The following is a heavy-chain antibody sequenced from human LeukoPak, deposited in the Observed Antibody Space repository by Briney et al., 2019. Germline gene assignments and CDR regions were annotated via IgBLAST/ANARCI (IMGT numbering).Heavy chain of an antibody. J-gene: IGHJ6*03. Sequence: SVKVSCKASGHTITSYHINWVRQATEQRLESIGSMNPNTGNTGYPQKFQGRVTMTRNTSKSTPHMELSSLRSEDTAVYYCARGQGTGYSSGWDYYYMDVWGKGTTVTVSS. CDR2: MNPNTGNT. CDR3: ARGQGTGYSSGWDYYYMDV. V-gene: IGHV1-8*01. CDR1: GHTITSYH. D-gene: IGHD6-19*01.